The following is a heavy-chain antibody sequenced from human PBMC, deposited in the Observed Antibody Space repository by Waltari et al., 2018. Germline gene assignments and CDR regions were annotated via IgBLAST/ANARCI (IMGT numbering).Heavy chain of an antibody. CDR2: ISWNSGSI. CDR3: AKDSYDSSGYGHFDY. V-gene: IGHV3-9*01. D-gene: IGHD3-22*01. Sequence: EVQLVESGGGLVQPGRSLRLSCAASGFTFADYAMHWVRQAPGKGLEWVSGISWNSGSIGYADSVKGRFTISRDNAKNSLYLQMNSLRAEDTALYYCAKDSYDSSGYGHFDYWGQGTLVTVSS. J-gene: IGHJ4*02. CDR1: GFTFADYA.